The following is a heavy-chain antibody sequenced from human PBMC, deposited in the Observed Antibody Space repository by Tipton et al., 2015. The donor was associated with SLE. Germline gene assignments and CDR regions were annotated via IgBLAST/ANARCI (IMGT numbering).Heavy chain of an antibody. CDR2: IYYSGST. D-gene: IGHD6-13*01. V-gene: IGHV5-51*03. CDR3: ARGDSSSWYADAFDI. CDR1: GYSFTSYW. J-gene: IGHJ3*02. Sequence: VQLVQSGAEVKKPGESLKISCKGSGYSFTSYWIGWVRQMPGKGLEWMGSIYYSGSTYYNPSLKSRVTISVDTSKNQFSLKLSSVTAADTAVYYCARGDSSSWYADAFDIWGQGTMVTVSS.